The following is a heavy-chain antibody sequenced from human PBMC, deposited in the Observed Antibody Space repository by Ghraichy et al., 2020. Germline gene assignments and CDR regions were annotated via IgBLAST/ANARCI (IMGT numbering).Heavy chain of an antibody. Sequence: SVKVSCKASGGTFSSYAISWVRQAPGQGLEWMGGIIPIFGTANYAQKFQGRVTITADESTSTAYMELSSLRSEDTAVYYCASVLGLGYWYFDLWGRGTLVTVSS. J-gene: IGHJ2*01. CDR2: IIPIFGTA. CDR1: GGTFSSYA. D-gene: IGHD7-27*01. V-gene: IGHV1-69*13. CDR3: ASVLGLGYWYFDL.